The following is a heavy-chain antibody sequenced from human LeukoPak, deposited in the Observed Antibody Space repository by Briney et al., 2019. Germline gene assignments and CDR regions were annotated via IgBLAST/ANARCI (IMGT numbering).Heavy chain of an antibody. Sequence: ASVKVSCKASGYTFTSYDINWVRQATGQGLEWMGWMNPNSGNTGYAQKFQGRVTMTRNTSISTVYMELSSLRSEDTAVYYCARTAMVPPWYFDLWGRGTLVTVSS. CDR2: MNPNSGNT. J-gene: IGHJ2*01. CDR3: ARTAMVPPWYFDL. D-gene: IGHD5-18*01. V-gene: IGHV1-8*01. CDR1: GYTFTSYD.